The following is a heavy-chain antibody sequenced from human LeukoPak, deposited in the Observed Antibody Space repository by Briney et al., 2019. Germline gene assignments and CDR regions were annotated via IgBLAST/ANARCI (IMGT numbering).Heavy chain of an antibody. V-gene: IGHV3-23*01. CDR2: ISGSGGST. Sequence: PGGSLRLSCAASGFTFSNYAMSWVRQAPGKGLEWVSAISGSGGSTYYADSVKGRFTISRDNSKNTLYLQMNSLRAEDTAVYYCANSLARGTYNWFDPWGQGTLVTVSS. CDR3: ANSLARGTYNWFDP. CDR1: GFTFSNYA. J-gene: IGHJ5*02.